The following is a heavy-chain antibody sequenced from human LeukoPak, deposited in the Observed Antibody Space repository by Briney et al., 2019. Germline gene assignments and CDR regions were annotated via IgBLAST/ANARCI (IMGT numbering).Heavy chain of an antibody. Sequence: SETLSLTCTVSGGSISSYYWSWIRQPPGKGLEWIGYIYYSGSTNYNPSLKSRVTISVDTSKNQFSLKLSSVTAADTAVYYCARAFHEAFDIWGQGTMVTVSS. CDR1: GGSISSYY. V-gene: IGHV4-59*01. CDR3: ARAFHEAFDI. J-gene: IGHJ3*02. CDR2: IYYSGST.